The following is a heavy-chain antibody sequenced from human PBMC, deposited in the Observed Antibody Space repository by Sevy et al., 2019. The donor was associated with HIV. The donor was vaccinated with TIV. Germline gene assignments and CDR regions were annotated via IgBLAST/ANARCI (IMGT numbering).Heavy chain of an antibody. D-gene: IGHD4-17*01. CDR1: GFTVSSNY. Sequence: GGSLRLSCAASGFTVSSNYMSWVRQAPGKGLEWVSVIYSSGSTYYADSVKGRFTISRDNSKNTLYLQMNSLRAEDTAAYYCARGRGYGDYGVQYFQHWGQGTLVTVSS. CDR2: IYSSGST. J-gene: IGHJ1*01. CDR3: ARGRGYGDYGVQYFQH. V-gene: IGHV3-53*01.